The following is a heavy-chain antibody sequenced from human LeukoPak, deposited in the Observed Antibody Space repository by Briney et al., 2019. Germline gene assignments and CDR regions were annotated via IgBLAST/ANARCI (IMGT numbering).Heavy chain of an antibody. CDR1: RFTFNSYA. V-gene: IGHV3-23*01. Sequence: GGSLRLSCAASRFTFNSYAMSWVRQAPGKGLEWVSAISGNAVSTYYADSVKGWFTISRDNSKSTLYLQMNSLRVEDTAVYYCARPRITMIVVIITPPDYWGQGTLVTVSS. CDR2: ISGNAVST. D-gene: IGHD3-22*01. J-gene: IGHJ4*02. CDR3: ARPRITMIVVIITPPDY.